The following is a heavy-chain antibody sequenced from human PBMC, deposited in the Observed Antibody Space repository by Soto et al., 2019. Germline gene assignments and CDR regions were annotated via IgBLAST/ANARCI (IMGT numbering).Heavy chain of an antibody. V-gene: IGHV2-5*02. CDR1: GFSLSTTGVG. CDR2: IYWDEDK. D-gene: IGHD2-8*01. Sequence: QISLRESGPTLVKPTQTRTLTCSFSGFSLSTTGVGVGWIRQPPGKALEWLAVIYWDEDKSYSPSLKSRLTITKDTSKNQVVLTMTNMDPVDTATYYCAHMGYTNGYVDYWGQGTLVTVSS. CDR3: AHMGYTNGYVDY. J-gene: IGHJ4*02.